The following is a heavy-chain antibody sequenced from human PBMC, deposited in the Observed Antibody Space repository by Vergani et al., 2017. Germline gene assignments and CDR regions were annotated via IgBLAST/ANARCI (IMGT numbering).Heavy chain of an antibody. J-gene: IGHJ5*02. CDR3: ARDPPLHGSLDP. Sequence: QVQLVQSGAEVKKPGASVKVSCKASGYTFTSYDINWVRQATGQGLEWMGWMNPNSGNTGYAQKLQGRVTMTRNTTISTAYMELSSLRSEDTAVYYCARDPPLHGSLDPWGQGTLVTVSS. CDR1: GYTFTSYD. D-gene: IGHD4-11*01. CDR2: MNPNSGNT. V-gene: IGHV1-8*01.